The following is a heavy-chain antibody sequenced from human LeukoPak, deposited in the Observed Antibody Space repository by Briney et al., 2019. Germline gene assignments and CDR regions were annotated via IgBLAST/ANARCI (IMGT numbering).Heavy chain of an antibody. CDR3: AKVRGYSYGSGSFFY. J-gene: IGHJ4*02. V-gene: IGHV3-23*01. CDR2: ISGSGGST. D-gene: IGHD5-18*01. Sequence: GRSLRLSCAASGFTFSSYAMSWVRQAPGKGLEWVSAISGSGGSTYYADSVKGRFTISRDNSKNTLYLQMNSLRAEDTAVYYCAKVRGYSYGSGSFFYWGQGTLVTVSS. CDR1: GFTFSSYA.